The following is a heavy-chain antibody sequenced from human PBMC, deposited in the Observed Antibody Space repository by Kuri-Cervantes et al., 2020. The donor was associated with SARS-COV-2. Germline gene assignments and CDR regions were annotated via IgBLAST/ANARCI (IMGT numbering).Heavy chain of an antibody. J-gene: IGHJ6*02. CDR1: GFTFSSYE. D-gene: IGHD3-3*01. V-gene: IGHV3-48*03. CDR3: ARDSSRITIFGVVTRYGMDV. Sequence: GESLKISCAASGFTFSSYEMNWVRQAPGKGLEWVSYTSSSGSTIYYADSVKGRFTISRDNAKNSLYLQMNSLRAEDTAVYYCARDSSRITIFGVVTRYGMDVWGQGTTVTVSS. CDR2: TSSSGSTI.